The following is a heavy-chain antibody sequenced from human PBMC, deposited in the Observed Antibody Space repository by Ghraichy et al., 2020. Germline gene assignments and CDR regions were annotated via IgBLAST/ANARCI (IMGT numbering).Heavy chain of an antibody. CDR3: AGASVRGVIKV. V-gene: IGHV4-59*01. J-gene: IGHJ6*02. Sequence: SQTLSLTCTVSGVSISSYYWTWIRQPPGKGLEWIGYIYYTGSTNYNPSLKSRVTISVDTSTNQFSLNLSSVTAADTAVYFCAGASVRGVIKVWGQGTTVTVSS. CDR1: GVSISSYY. D-gene: IGHD3-10*01. CDR2: IYYTGST.